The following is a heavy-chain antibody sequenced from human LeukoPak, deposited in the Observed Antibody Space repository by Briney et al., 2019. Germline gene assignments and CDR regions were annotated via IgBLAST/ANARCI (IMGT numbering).Heavy chain of an antibody. Sequence: GGSLRLSCAATGLSVSSNFMSWVRQAPGKGLEWVSVIYGGGSTYYADSVKGRFTISRDTPKNTLYLQVNSLRVEDTAVYYCASWPVGWYGEDSWGQGTLVTVSS. D-gene: IGHD6-19*01. CDR1: GLSVSSNF. CDR3: ASWPVGWYGEDS. CDR2: IYGGGST. V-gene: IGHV3-53*01. J-gene: IGHJ4*02.